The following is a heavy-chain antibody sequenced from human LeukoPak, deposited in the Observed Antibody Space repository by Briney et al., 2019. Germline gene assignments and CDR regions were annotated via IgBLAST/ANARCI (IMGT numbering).Heavy chain of an antibody. CDR1: GGSINNYY. Sequence: SETLSLTCTVSGGSINNYYWNWIRQPPGKGLEWIGYIYHSGSTDYNPSLKSRVTISVDTSKNQFSLKLSSVTAADTAVYYCARHSNWYGETDYWGQGTLVTVSS. D-gene: IGHD6-13*01. CDR3: ARHSNWYGETDY. CDR2: IYHSGST. V-gene: IGHV4-59*08. J-gene: IGHJ4*02.